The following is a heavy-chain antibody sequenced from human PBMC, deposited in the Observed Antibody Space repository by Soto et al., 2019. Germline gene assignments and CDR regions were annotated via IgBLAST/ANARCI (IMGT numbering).Heavy chain of an antibody. CDR3: ARGGGVGVAGSAGFDV. CDR1: VYPVPGYY. D-gene: IGHD3-3*01. Sequence: QLHLGQSGAVLEKPGVSVTIYSSASVYPVPGYYMQWVRDTRGRGREWLGGINPATGAAKYTQTWQGRVTMTRDTSTSTVFMGLSGLPSEDTDVFDCARGGGVGVAGSAGFDVWGQGNLVTLSS. J-gene: IGHJ3*01. V-gene: IGHV1-2*02. CDR2: INPATGAA.